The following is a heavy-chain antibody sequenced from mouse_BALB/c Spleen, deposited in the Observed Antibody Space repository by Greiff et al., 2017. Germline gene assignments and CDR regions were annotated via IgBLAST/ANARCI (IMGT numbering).Heavy chain of an antibody. CDR1: GFTFSSYT. CDR3: TREGGY. V-gene: IGHV5-6-4*01. Sequence: EVKLQESGGGLVKPGGSLKLSCAASGFTFSSYTMSWVRQTPEKRLEWVATISSGGSYTYYPDSVKGRFTISRDNAKNTLYLQMSSLKSEDTAMYYCTREGGYWGQGTTLTVSS. J-gene: IGHJ2*01. CDR2: ISSGGSYT.